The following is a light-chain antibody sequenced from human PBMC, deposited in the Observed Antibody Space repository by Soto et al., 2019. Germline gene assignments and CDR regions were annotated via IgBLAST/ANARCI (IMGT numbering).Light chain of an antibody. CDR3: SSYTSSSTVV. CDR1: SSDVGGYNH. V-gene: IGLV2-14*01. CDR2: DVS. Sequence: QSALTQPASVSGSPRRSITISCTGTSSDVGGYNHVSWYQQHPGKVPKLMIYDVSNRPSGVSNRFSGSKSGNTASLTISGLQAEDEADYYCSSYTSSSTVVFGGGTKLTVL. J-gene: IGLJ2*01.